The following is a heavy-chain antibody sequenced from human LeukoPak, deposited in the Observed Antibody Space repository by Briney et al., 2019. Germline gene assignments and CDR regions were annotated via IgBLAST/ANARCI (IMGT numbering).Heavy chain of an antibody. CDR3: AREGRFYRDGYNPSDY. V-gene: IGHV1-8*01. CDR2: MNPNSGNT. CDR1: GYTFTSYD. D-gene: IGHD5-24*01. Sequence: GASVKVSCKASGYTFTSYDINWVRQATGQGLEWMGWMNPNSGNTGYAQKFQGRVTMTRNTSISTAYMELSSLRSEDTAVYYCAREGRFYRDGYNPSDYWGQGTLVTVSS. J-gene: IGHJ4*02.